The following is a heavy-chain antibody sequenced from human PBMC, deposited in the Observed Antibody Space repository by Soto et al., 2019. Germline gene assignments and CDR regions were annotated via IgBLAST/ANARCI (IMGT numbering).Heavy chain of an antibody. CDR2: INHSGST. D-gene: IGHD6-13*01. J-gene: IGHJ6*02. CDR3: ARVGSGGSSSWYHYYYYYGMDV. V-gene: IGHV4-34*01. Sequence: SETLSLTCAVYGGSFSGYYWSWIRQPPGKGLEWIGEINHSGSTNYNPSLKSRVTISVDTSKNQFSLTLSSVTAADTAVYYCARVGSGGSSSWYHYYYYYGMDVWGQGTTVT. CDR1: GGSFSGYY.